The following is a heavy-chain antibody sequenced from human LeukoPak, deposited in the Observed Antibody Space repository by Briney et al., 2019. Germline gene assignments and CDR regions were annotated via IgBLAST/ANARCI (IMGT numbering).Heavy chain of an antibody. Sequence: GASVKVSCKVSGYTLTELSMHWVRQAPGKGLEWMGGFDPEDGETIYAQKFQGRVTMTEDTSTDTAYMELSSLRSEDTAVYYCAIGLLWFGETPHWGQGTLVTVSS. D-gene: IGHD3-10*01. CDR1: GYTLTELS. CDR3: AIGLLWFGETPH. J-gene: IGHJ4*02. V-gene: IGHV1-24*01. CDR2: FDPEDGET.